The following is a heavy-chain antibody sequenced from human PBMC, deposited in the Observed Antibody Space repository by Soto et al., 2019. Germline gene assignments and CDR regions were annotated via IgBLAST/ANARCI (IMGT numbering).Heavy chain of an antibody. CDR1: GYTFTSYG. CDR3: EREGDVPYYYYGMDV. J-gene: IGHJ6*02. V-gene: IGHV1-18*01. Sequence: QVQLVQSGGEVRKTGASVTVSCKASGYTFTSYGISWVLQAPGQGLEWMGWISGYNGKTNYAQKVQDRVTMTKDTSTSTVSLELRSLRFDDTAVYYCEREGDVPYYYYGMDVWGQGTTVTVSS. CDR2: ISGYNGKT. D-gene: IGHD2-21*02.